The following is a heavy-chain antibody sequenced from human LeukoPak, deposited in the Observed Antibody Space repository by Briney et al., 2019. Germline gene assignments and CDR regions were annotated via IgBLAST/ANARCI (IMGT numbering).Heavy chain of an antibody. CDR2: INPNSGGT. J-gene: IGHJ4*02. V-gene: IGHV1-2*02. CDR3: ARRYYDNRGPFDY. D-gene: IGHD3-22*01. CDR1: GYTFTGYY. Sequence: ASVKVSCKASGYTFTGYYMHWVRQAPGQGLEWMGWINPNSGGTNYAQKFQDRVTMTWDTSISTAYMELSRLTSDDTAVYYCARRYYDNRGPFDYWGQGALVTVSS.